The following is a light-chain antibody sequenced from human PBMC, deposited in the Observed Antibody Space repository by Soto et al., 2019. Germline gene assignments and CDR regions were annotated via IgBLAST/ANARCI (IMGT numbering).Light chain of an antibody. CDR2: GAS. Sequence: ESMLTQSPGTLSLSPGERATLSCRASQSVSTRYLAWYQQKPGQAPRLLIYGASIRATGIPDRFSGSGSGTDFTLTISRLEPEDFAVYYCHQFGRSPPAFTFCQGTKLEI. J-gene: IGKJ2*01. CDR1: QSVSTRY. CDR3: HQFGRSPPAFT. V-gene: IGKV3-20*01.